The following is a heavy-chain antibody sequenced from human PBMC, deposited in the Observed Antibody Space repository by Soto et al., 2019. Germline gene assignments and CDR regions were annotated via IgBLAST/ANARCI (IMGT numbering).Heavy chain of an antibody. CDR1: GASINSKSSY. CDR3: TTTRGIAVGGSFDH. V-gene: IGHV4-39*02. D-gene: IGHD6-13*01. CDR2: FFSGST. J-gene: IGHJ5*02. Sequence: PSETLSLTCIVSGASINSKSSYWGWVRQPPGKGLEWVGTFFSGSTYSNPSLRSRVTISVDTSKNHFSLRLRSVAAEDTAIYYCTTTRGIAVGGSFDHWGQGTLVTVS.